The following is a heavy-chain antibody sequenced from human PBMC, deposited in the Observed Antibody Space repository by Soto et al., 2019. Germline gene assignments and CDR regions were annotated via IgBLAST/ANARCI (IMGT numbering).Heavy chain of an antibody. V-gene: IGHV3-33*01. CDR1: GFTFSSYG. CDR2: IWYDGSNK. CDR3: ARDRNYYYYGMDV. J-gene: IGHJ6*02. Sequence: QVQLVESGGGVVQPGRSLRLSCAASGFTFSSYGMHWVRQAPGMGLEWVAVIWYDGSNKYYADSVKGRFTISRDNSKNTLYLQMNSLRAEDTAVYYCARDRNYYYYGMDVWGQGTTVTVSS.